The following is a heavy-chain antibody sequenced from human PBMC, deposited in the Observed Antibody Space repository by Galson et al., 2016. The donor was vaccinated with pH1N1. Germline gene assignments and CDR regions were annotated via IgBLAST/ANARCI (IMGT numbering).Heavy chain of an antibody. V-gene: IGHV1-69*06. Sequence: SVKVSCKASGGTFNNYPISWLRQAPGHGLEWMGRIIPIFGTANYAHKFQGRVTITADKSTLPAYMELSSLRSEDTAVYYCARGQASVSTSYYYGMDVWGQGTTVTVSS. CDR1: GGTFNNYP. CDR2: IIPIFGTA. D-gene: IGHD4-11*01. J-gene: IGHJ6*02. CDR3: ARGQASVSTSYYYGMDV.